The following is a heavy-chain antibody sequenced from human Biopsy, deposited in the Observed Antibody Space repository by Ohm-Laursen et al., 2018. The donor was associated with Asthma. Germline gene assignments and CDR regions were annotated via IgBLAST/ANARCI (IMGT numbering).Heavy chain of an antibody. CDR1: GFAVSRDY. V-gene: IGHV3-53*01. CDR3: ARGGSSNWSHYYFDY. Sequence: SLRLSCSASGFAVSRDYMYWVRQAPGKGLEWVSVIYSGGTSHTADSMRGRLTITRDYSKNKLYLQMQSLRAEDTAVYYCARGGSSNWSHYYFDYWGQGTLVTVSS. CDR2: IYSGGTS. J-gene: IGHJ4*02. D-gene: IGHD2-2*01.